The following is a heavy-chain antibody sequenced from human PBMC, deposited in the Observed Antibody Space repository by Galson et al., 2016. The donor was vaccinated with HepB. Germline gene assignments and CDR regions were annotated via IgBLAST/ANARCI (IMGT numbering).Heavy chain of an antibody. D-gene: IGHD1-26*01. CDR2: IIPIFGTA. J-gene: IGHJ4*02. CDR3: ATSLVVATYLFHS. CDR1: GDTFRTYV. V-gene: IGHV1-69*13. Sequence: SVKVSCKASGDTFRTYVISWVRQAPGQGLEWMGGIIPIFGTADYAQRFQGRVTITADESTSTAYLELSSLRSEATAVYYCATSLVVATYLFHSWGQGTLVTVSS.